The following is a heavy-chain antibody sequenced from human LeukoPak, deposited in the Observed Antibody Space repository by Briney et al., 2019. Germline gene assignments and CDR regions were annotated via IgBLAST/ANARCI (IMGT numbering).Heavy chain of an antibody. D-gene: IGHD3-10*01. Sequence: GGSLRLSCAASRFTFSSYSMNWVRQAPGKGLEWVSSVSGSSSHIYYADSVKGRFTISRDNAKNTLYLQMNSLRAEDTAVYYCARAPTLYGSGPVLDYWGQGTLVTVSS. J-gene: IGHJ4*02. V-gene: IGHV3-21*01. CDR1: RFTFSSYS. CDR3: ARAPTLYGSGPVLDY. CDR2: VSGSSSHI.